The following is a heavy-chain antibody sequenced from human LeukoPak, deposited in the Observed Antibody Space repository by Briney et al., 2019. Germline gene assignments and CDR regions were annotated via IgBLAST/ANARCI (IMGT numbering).Heavy chain of an antibody. D-gene: IGHD3-3*01. CDR2: ISGSGGST. CDR1: GFTFSSYA. J-gene: IGHJ4*02. Sequence: PGGSLRLSCAASGFTFSSYAMSWVRQAPGKGLEWVSAISGSGGSTYYADSVKGRFTISRDNSKNTLYLQMNSLRAEDTAVYYCAKGGVFWSGFGYFDYWGQGTLVTVSS. CDR3: AKGGVFWSGFGYFDY. V-gene: IGHV3-23*01.